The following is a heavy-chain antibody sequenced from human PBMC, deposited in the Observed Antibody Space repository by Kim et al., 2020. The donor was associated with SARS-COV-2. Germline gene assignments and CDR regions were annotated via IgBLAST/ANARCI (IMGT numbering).Heavy chain of an antibody. CDR1: GYSISSGYY. D-gene: IGHD3-9*01. J-gene: IGHJ6*02. V-gene: IGHV4-38-2*02. Sequence: SETLSLTCTVSGYSISSGYYWGWIRQPPGKGLEWIGSIYHSGSTYYNPSLKSRVTISVDTSKNQFSLKLSSVTAADTAVYYCARGLTGYTYYYYYGMDVWGQGTTVTVSS. CDR2: IYHSGST. CDR3: ARGLTGYTYYYYYGMDV.